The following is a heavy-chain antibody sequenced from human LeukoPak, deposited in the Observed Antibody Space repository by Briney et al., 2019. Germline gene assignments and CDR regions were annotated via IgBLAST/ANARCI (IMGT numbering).Heavy chain of an antibody. Sequence: GGSLRLSCADSGLTFSSHAMHWVRQAPGKGLEWVAVISYDGSNKYHADSVKGRFTISRDNSKNTLYLQMNSLRAEDTAVYYCARLPAFSFVDYWGQGTLVTVPS. D-gene: IGHD3-10*01. V-gene: IGHV3-30-3*01. CDR3: ARLPAFSFVDY. J-gene: IGHJ4*02. CDR1: GLTFSSHA. CDR2: ISYDGSNK.